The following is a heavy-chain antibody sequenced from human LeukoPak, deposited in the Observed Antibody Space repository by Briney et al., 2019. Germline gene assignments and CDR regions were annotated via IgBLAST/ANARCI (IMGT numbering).Heavy chain of an antibody. V-gene: IGHV3-73*01. D-gene: IGHD5-24*01. CDR1: GFTFSGSA. CDR2: IRSKANSYAT. CDR3: AKSDRGDGYKMSPEATVDY. Sequence: GGSLRLSCAASGFTFSGSAMHWVRQASGKGLEWVGRIRSKANSYATAYAASVKGRFTISRDDSKNTAYLQMNSLRAEDTAVYYCAKSDRGDGYKMSPEATVDYWGQGTLVTVSS. J-gene: IGHJ4*02.